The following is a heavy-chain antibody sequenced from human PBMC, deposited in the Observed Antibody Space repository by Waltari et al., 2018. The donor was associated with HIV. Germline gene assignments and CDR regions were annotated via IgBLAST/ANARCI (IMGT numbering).Heavy chain of an antibody. CDR1: GGSISSYY. V-gene: IGHV4-59*01. J-gene: IGHJ4*02. Sequence: QVQLQESGPGLVKPSETLSLTCTVSGGSISSYYWSWIRQPPGKGLEWIGYIYYSVSTNYNPSLKSRVTISVDTSKNQFSLKLSSVTAADTAVYYCAVGHDYGDIYFDYWGQGTLVTVSS. D-gene: IGHD4-17*01. CDR2: IYYSVST. CDR3: AVGHDYGDIYFDY.